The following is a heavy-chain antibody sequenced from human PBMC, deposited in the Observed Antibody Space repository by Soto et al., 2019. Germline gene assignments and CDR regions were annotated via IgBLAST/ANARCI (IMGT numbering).Heavy chain of an antibody. CDR3: TTGFNSGWSYFDY. J-gene: IGHJ4*02. CDR1: GCPFTTAW. CDR2: VKSKTDGGTS. V-gene: IGHV3-15*01. Sequence: GGSQRLSRAASGCPFTTAWMTWVRPAPGKGLEWVGRVKSKTDGGTSDYAAPVKDRFTISRDDSKNTLYLQMNSLKTEDAAVYYCTTGFNSGWSYFDYWGQGALVTVSS. D-gene: IGHD6-19*01.